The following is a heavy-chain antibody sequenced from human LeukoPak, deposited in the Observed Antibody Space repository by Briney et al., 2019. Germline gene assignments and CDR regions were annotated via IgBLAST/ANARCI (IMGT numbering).Heavy chain of an antibody. CDR2: IKFDGSDQ. J-gene: IGHJ4*02. D-gene: IGHD6-6*01. Sequence: GGSLRLSCAASGFTFPNYGMHWVRQAPGKGLEWVAFIKFDGSDQYYLDSVKGRFTISRDNSLKTVYLQMNSLRGEDTALYHCAKDRLPYRSSSGLDDYWGQGTVVTVSS. CDR1: GFTFPNYG. V-gene: IGHV3-30*02. CDR3: AKDRLPYRSSSGLDDY.